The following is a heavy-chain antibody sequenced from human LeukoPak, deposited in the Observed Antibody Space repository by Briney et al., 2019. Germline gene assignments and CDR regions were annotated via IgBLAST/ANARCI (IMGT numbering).Heavy chain of an antibody. D-gene: IGHD5-18*01. J-gene: IGHJ4*02. Sequence: PGGSLRLSCAASGFTFDDYAMHWVRQAPGKGLEWVSGIGWNSGSRDYADSVKGRFTISRDNAENSLYLQMNDLRAEDMALYYCAKASGYSFGHFDYWGQGTLVTVSS. CDR1: GFTFDDYA. CDR2: IGWNSGSR. CDR3: AKASGYSFGHFDY. V-gene: IGHV3-9*03.